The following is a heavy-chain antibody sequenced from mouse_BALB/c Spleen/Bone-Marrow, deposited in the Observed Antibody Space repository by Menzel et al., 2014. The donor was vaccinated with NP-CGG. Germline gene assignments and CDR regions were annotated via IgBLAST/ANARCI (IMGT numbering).Heavy chain of an antibody. V-gene: IGHV1-4*01. CDR1: GYTFTSYR. D-gene: IGHD1-1*01. Sequence: QVQLQQSGAELAKPGASVKMSCKATGYTFTSYRMHWVKQRPGQGLEWIGYINPSTGYTEYNQKFKDKATLTADKSSSTAYMQLISLTSEDSAVYYCARSYYDGISFAYLGQGTLVTVSA. CDR2: INPSTGYT. J-gene: IGHJ3*01. CDR3: ARSYYDGISFAY.